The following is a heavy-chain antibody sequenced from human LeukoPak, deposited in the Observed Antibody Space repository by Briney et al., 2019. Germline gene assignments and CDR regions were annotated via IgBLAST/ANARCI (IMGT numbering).Heavy chain of an antibody. CDR3: ARGHYDSSGYRFDY. V-gene: IGHV4-30-4*08. J-gene: IGHJ4*02. CDR2: IYYSGST. D-gene: IGHD3-22*01. Sequence: SETLSLTCTVPGGSISSGDYYWSWIRQPPGKGLEWIGYIYYSGSTYYNPSLKSRVTISVDTSKNQFSLKLSSVTAADTAVYYCARGHYDSSGYRFDYWGQGTLVTVSS. CDR1: GGSISSGDYY.